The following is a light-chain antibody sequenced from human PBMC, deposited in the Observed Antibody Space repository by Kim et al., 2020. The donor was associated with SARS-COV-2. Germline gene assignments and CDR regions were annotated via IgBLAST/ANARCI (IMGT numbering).Light chain of an antibody. CDR1: SLRGYY. CDR3: NPRDGDGNHLV. V-gene: IGLV3-19*01. J-gene: IGLJ3*02. CDR2: GED. Sequence: LGQTVKMTCQVDSLRGYYASWYQQKPGQAPLPVRYGEDNTRPSGIPDLSAGSSSGDTASLTITGAQAEEAADYCCNPRDGDGNHLVFGGGTQLTVL.